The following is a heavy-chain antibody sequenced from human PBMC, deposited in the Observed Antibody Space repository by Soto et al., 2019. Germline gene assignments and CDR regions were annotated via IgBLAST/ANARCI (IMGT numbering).Heavy chain of an antibody. V-gene: IGHV4-61*01. CDR1: GDSVNSGSAY. CDR2: FYHTGSS. CDR3: AWGDRLLTSYDY. D-gene: IGHD4-17*01. Sequence: SETRCLSWSGSGDSVNSGSAYWSWIRQPPGKGLEWLGYFYHTGSSGYNPSLKGRVTISLDPSKNQFSLRLTSVTTADTAVYFCAWGDRLLTSYDYRGQRYPVPVSS. J-gene: IGHJ4*02.